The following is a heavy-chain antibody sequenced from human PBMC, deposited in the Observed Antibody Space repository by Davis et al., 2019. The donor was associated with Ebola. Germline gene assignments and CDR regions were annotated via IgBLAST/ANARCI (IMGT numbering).Heavy chain of an antibody. J-gene: IGHJ5*02. D-gene: IGHD6-6*01. V-gene: IGHV3-74*01. Sequence: GESLKISCAASGFTFRSYYMHWVRQVSGKGLVWVSGIDPDGSSTSYADSVKGRFTISRDNAKNTLYLQMNSLRAEDTAVYYCARVCRSSSSSGWFDPWGQGTLVTVSS. CDR3: ARVCRSSSSSGWFDP. CDR1: GFTFRSYY. CDR2: IDPDGSST.